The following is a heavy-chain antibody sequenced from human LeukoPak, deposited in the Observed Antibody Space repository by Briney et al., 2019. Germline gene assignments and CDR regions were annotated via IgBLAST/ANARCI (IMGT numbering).Heavy chain of an antibody. CDR3: ARENYLDY. V-gene: IGHV4-59*01. Sequence: SETLSLTCTVSGGSISSFYWGWIRQFPGKGLEWIGFIHYSGSTNYNPSLKSRVTISVDTSKNQFSLKLRSVTAADTAVYYCARENYLDYWGQGTVVTVCS. CDR2: IHYSGST. CDR1: GGSISSFY. J-gene: IGHJ4*02.